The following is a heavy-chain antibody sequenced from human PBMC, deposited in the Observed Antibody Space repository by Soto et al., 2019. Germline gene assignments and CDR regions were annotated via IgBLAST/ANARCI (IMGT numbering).Heavy chain of an antibody. CDR2: ISAYNGNT. CDR1: GYTFTSYG. V-gene: IGHV1-18*04. D-gene: IGHD2-15*01. Sequence: GASVKVSCKASGYTFTSYGISWVRQAPGQGLEWMGWISAYNGNTNYAQKLQGRVTMTTDTSTSTAYMELRSLRSDDTAVYYCARGGLGYCSGGSCSLRYRVLYGMDVWGQGTTVTVSS. CDR3: ARGGLGYCSGGSCSLRYRVLYGMDV. J-gene: IGHJ6*02.